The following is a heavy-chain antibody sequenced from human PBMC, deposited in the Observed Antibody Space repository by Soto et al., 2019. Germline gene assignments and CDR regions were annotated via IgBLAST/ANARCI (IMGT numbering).Heavy chain of an antibody. V-gene: IGHV1-46*01. CDR3: ARALRNGYFYGMDI. CDR1: GYSFTSYY. CDR2: INPTTGLT. D-gene: IGHD2-8*01. Sequence: QVQLVQSGAEVKKPGASVKVSCKASGYSFTSYYMHWVRQAPGQGLEWMGVINPTTGLTSNAQKFQGRITMTSDTSSSTAYMELSSLRSEDTAVYYCARALRNGYFYGMDIWGQGTTVTVSS. J-gene: IGHJ6*02.